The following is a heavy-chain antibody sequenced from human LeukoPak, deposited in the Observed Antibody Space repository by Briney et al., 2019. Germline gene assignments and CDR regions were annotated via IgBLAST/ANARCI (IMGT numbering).Heavy chain of an antibody. CDR2: INHSGST. V-gene: IGHV4-34*01. CDR3: ARGGGSSGYYYSD. J-gene: IGHJ4*02. CDR1: VGSFSGYY. Sequence: PSETLSLTWAVCVGSFSGYYWSWIRKPPWKGLEWIGEINHSGSTNYNPSLKSRVTISVDTSKNQFSLKLSSVSAADTAVYYCARGGGSSGYYYSDWGQGTLATVSS. D-gene: IGHD3-22*01.